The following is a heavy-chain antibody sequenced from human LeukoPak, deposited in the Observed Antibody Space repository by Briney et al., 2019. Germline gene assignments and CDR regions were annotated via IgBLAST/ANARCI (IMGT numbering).Heavy chain of an antibody. Sequence: PGGSLRLSCAASGFTFSSYSMNWVRQAPGKGLEWVSSISSSSSYIYYADSVKGRFTISRDNAKNSLYLQMNSLRAEDTAVYYCARDRSVAAAGTFRVYYYGMDVWGQGTTVTVSS. J-gene: IGHJ6*02. V-gene: IGHV3-21*01. CDR2: ISSSSSYI. CDR3: ARDRSVAAAGTFRVYYYGMDV. D-gene: IGHD6-13*01. CDR1: GFTFSSYS.